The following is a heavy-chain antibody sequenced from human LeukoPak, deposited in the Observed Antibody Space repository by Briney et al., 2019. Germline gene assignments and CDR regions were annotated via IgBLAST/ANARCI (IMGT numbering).Heavy chain of an antibody. Sequence: GGSLRLSCAASGFTFSSSAMSWVRQAPGKGLEWVSTISGSDSGSSTYYADSVKGRFTISRDNAKNSLYLQMNSLRAEDTAVYYCAREGEISGSGYYHRWGQGTLVTVSS. CDR1: GFTFSSSA. J-gene: IGHJ4*02. CDR3: AREGEISGSGYYHR. V-gene: IGHV3-23*01. D-gene: IGHD3-3*01. CDR2: ISGSDSGSST.